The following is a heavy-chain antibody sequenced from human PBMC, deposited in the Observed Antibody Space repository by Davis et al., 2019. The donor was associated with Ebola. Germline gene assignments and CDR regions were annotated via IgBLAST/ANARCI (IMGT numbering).Heavy chain of an antibody. V-gene: IGHV3-7*01. CDR1: GFTFSNYW. CDR3: VRDRGWLQHDF. Sequence: GESLKISCAASGFTFSNYWMTWVRQAPGEGLEWVAHIKEDGSQKKYVDSVKGRFTISRDNAQTSLSLQMSSLRVEDTAIYYCVRDRGWLQHDFWGQGTLVIVSS. J-gene: IGHJ4*02. D-gene: IGHD5-24*01. CDR2: IKEDGSQK.